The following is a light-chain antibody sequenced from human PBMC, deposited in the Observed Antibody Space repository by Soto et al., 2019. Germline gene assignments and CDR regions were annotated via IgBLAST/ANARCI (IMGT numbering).Light chain of an antibody. CDR1: RSIDNY. V-gene: IGKV3-11*01. Sequence: EVVLTQSPAILSLSLGERATLSCRASRSIDNYLAWYPHRPGQAPRLLIYYASDRATGILARFRGCGSGTDLTRTISSLEAEYFAVYYCQQRRYSFTFGGGTKVEIK. J-gene: IGKJ4*01. CDR2: YAS. CDR3: QQRRYSFT.